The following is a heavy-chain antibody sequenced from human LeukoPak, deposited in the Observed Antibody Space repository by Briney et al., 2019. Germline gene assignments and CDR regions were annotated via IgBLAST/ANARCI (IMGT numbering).Heavy chain of an antibody. CDR1: GYNFPTYW. Sequence: GESLKISCKGSGYNFPTYWIGWVRQMPGKGLEWMGITYPGDSRTRYSPSFQGQVTISADKSITTAYLQWNNLQASDTAMYYCARQGDYGDYFDYWSQGTLVTVSS. J-gene: IGHJ4*02. V-gene: IGHV5-51*01. CDR3: ARQGDYGDYFDY. CDR2: TYPGDSRT. D-gene: IGHD4-17*01.